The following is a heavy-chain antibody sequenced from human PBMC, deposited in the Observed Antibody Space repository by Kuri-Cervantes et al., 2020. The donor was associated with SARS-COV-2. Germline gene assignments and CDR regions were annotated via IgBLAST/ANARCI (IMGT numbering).Heavy chain of an antibody. CDR1: GFTFSSYG. J-gene: IGHJ4*02. CDR3: ARDDLHSSSWDFDY. V-gene: IGHV3-30*02. CDR2: IRYDGSNK. Sequence: GGSLRLSCAASGFTFSSYGMHWVRQAPGKGLEWVAFIRYDGSNKYYADSVKGRFTISRDNSKNTLYLQMNSLRSDDTAVYYCARDDLHSSSWDFDYWGQGTLVTVSS. D-gene: IGHD6-13*01.